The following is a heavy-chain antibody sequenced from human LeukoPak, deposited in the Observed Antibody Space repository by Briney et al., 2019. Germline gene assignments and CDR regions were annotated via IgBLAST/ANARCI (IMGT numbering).Heavy chain of an antibody. V-gene: IGHV3-23*01. CDR3: ANTPARWLRLEAFDY. D-gene: IGHD2-15*01. CDR1: GFTFSSYA. J-gene: IGHJ4*02. Sequence: GGSLRLSCAASGFTFSSYAMSWVRQTPGKGLEWVSAISGSGGSTYYADSVQGRFTISRENSMYTLYLQMNSLRAEDTAVYYCANTPARWLRLEAFDYWGRGTLVTVSS. CDR2: ISGSGGST.